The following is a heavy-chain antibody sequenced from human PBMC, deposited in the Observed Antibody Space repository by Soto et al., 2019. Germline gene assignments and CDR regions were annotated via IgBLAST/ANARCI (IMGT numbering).Heavy chain of an antibody. CDR2: GKHSGNI. CDR3: ARGSHFDFSSGYADSFDV. D-gene: IGHD3-3*01. J-gene: IGHJ3*01. V-gene: IGHV4-34*01. Sequence: SETLSLTCAVYGGSFSGYYWGWFRQPPGKGLEWMGEGKHSGNINYNPALKTRLTVSVDTSKNQFSLKLSSMTAADTAMYYCARGSHFDFSSGYADSFDVWGQGTMVTVSS. CDR1: GGSFSGYY.